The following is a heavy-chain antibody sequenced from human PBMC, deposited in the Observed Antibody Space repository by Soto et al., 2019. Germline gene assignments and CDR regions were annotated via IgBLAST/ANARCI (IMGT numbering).Heavy chain of an antibody. J-gene: IGHJ4*02. V-gene: IGHV3-15*01. CDR1: GFTFSNAW. D-gene: IGHD2-21*01. Sequence: GVSLRLSCAASGFTFSNAWMSWVRQAPGKGLEWVGRIKSKTDGGTTDYAAPVKGRFTISRDDSKNTLYLQMNSLKTEDTAVYYCTTDVTPPKRHIVVVIDYWGQGTLVTVSS. CDR3: TTDVTPPKRHIVVVIDY. CDR2: IKSKTDGGTT.